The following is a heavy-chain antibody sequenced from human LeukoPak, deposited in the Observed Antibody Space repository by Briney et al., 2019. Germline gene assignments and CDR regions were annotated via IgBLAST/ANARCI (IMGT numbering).Heavy chain of an antibody. J-gene: IGHJ4*02. CDR1: GFTFSNYA. D-gene: IGHD6-13*01. CDR2: LSSSGGTT. Sequence: GGSLRLSCAASGFTFSNYAMSWVRQAPGKGLEWVSGLSSSGGTTYYADSVKGRFTISRDNSKSMMYLGMNSLRAEDTAVYYCARRLYSSSWYLDYWGQGTLVTVSS. CDR3: ARRLYSSSWYLDY. V-gene: IGHV3-23*01.